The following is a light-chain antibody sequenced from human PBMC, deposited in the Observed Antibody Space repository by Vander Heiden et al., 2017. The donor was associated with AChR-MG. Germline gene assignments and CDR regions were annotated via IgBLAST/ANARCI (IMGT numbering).Light chain of an antibody. CDR3: QLYSVSSRT. Sequence: DIQVTQSPSTLSASVGDRVTITCRASQSLGYWLAWYQQKPGKAPKLLIYKTSRLENGVPSRFSGSGSGPDFTLTISGLQPEDFATYYCQLYSVSSRTFGQGTTVEIK. CDR2: KTS. J-gene: IGKJ1*01. V-gene: IGKV1-5*03. CDR1: QSLGYW.